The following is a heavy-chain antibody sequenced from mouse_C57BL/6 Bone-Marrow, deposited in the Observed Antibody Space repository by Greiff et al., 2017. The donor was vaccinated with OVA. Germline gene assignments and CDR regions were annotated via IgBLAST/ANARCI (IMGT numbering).Heavy chain of an antibody. V-gene: IGHV1-72*01. Sequence: VQLQQPGAELVKPGASVKLSCKASGYTFTSYWMHWVKQRPGRGLEWIRRIDPNSGGTKYNEKFKSKATLTVDKPSSTAYMQLSSLTSEDSAVYYCAREGITTVDYWGQGTTLTVSS. CDR1: GYTFTSYW. CDR2: IDPNSGGT. CDR3: AREGITTVDY. J-gene: IGHJ2*01. D-gene: IGHD1-2*01.